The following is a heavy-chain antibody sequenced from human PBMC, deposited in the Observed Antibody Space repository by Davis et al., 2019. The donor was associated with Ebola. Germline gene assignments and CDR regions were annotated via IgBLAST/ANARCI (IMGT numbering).Heavy chain of an antibody. CDR2: INTDGSFT. J-gene: IGHJ4*02. Sequence: GESLKISCAASGFTFSSYWMHWVRQTPGKGLVWVSRINTDGSFTDYADSVKGRFSISRDSTSNTLYLQMNGLRAEDTAVYYCARSSYQPDYWGQGTLVTVSS. D-gene: IGHD2-2*01. CDR3: ARSSYQPDY. CDR1: GFTFSSYW. V-gene: IGHV3-74*01.